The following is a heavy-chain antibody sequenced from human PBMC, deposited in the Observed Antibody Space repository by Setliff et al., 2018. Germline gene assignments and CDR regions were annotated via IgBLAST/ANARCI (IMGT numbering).Heavy chain of an antibody. Sequence: GGSLRLSCAASGFTFDIYSMSWVRQAPGKGLEWVSYISSHSNTIWYADSVKGRFTISRDNVKNSLYLQMNSLRPEDTAVYYCAGDKPLQHNYNFWSGYCPYWGQGTLVTVSS. J-gene: IGHJ4*02. V-gene: IGHV3-48*01. CDR3: AGDKPLQHNYNFWSGYCPY. CDR1: GFTFDIYS. D-gene: IGHD3-3*01. CDR2: ISSHSNTI.